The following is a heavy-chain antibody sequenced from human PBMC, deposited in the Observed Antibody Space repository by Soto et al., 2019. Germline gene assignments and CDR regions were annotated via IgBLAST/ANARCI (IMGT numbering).Heavy chain of an antibody. D-gene: IGHD3-16*01. Sequence: EVQLVESGGGLVQPGRSLRLSCSASGFIFADYALSWVRQAPGRGLEGVGFITRRDYAGRPETAAPLKDRFVISRDDSKSIAYLQMNSLKVDDTGVYYCAREGGGGLWPSLDFWGQGTQVTVSS. V-gene: IGHV3-49*04. CDR2: ITRRDYAGRP. J-gene: IGHJ4*02. CDR1: GFIFADYA. CDR3: AREGGGGLWPSLDF.